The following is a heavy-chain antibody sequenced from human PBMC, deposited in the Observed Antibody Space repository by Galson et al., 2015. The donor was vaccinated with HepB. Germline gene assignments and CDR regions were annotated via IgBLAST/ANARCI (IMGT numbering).Heavy chain of an antibody. Sequence: SVTVSCKASGVTLKNYAIAWVRQAPGQGLEWVGGLIPVFGTPTYAQKFRGRVTISMDESTNTVYMEMTDLKSDDTAVYYCARGTGYDTTWHVGFDVWGQGTLVSVS. V-gene: IGHV1-69*05. CDR2: LIPVFGTP. D-gene: IGHD1-14*01. CDR1: GVTLKNYA. J-gene: IGHJ3*01. CDR3: ARGTGYDTTWHVGFDV.